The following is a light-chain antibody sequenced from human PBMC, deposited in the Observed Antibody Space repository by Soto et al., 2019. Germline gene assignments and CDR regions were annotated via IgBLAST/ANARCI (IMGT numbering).Light chain of an antibody. CDR2: EVN. Sequence: QSALTQPPSASGSPGQSVTISCTGSSSDIGAYDYVSWYQQFPGKAPKLIIYEVNARPSGVPERFSGSKSGNTASLTVSGLQFEDEADYICSSYAAANNFVVFGGGTKVTVL. CDR3: SSYAAANNFVV. J-gene: IGLJ2*01. CDR1: SSDIGAYDY. V-gene: IGLV2-8*01.